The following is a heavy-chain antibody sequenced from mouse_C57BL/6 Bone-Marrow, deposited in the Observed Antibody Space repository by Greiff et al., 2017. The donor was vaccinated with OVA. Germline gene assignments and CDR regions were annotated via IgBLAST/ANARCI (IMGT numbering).Heavy chain of an antibody. Sequence: EVQRVESGGGLVKPGGSLKLSCAASGFTFSSYAMSWVRQTPEKRLEWVATISDGGSYTYYPDNVKGRFTISRDNAKNNLYLQMSHLKSEDTAMYYCARDKYSNYFDYWGQGTTLTVSS. D-gene: IGHD2-5*01. CDR3: ARDKYSNYFDY. CDR1: GFTFSSYA. J-gene: IGHJ2*01. CDR2: ISDGGSYT. V-gene: IGHV5-4*01.